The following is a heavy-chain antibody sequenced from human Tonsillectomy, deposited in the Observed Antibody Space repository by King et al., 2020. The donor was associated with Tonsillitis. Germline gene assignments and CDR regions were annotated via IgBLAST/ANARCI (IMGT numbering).Heavy chain of an antibody. Sequence: VQLVESGGGLVQPGGSLRLSCAASGFTFSSYAMSWVRQAPGKGLEWVSAISGSGGSTYYADSVKGRFTISRDTSKNTLYLQMNSLRAEDTAVYYCATSGGNYDFWSGYYSYYYMDVWGKGTTVTVSS. CDR3: ATSGGNYDFWSGYYSYYYMDV. V-gene: IGHV3-23*04. J-gene: IGHJ6*03. CDR2: ISGSGGST. CDR1: GFTFSSYA. D-gene: IGHD3-3*01.